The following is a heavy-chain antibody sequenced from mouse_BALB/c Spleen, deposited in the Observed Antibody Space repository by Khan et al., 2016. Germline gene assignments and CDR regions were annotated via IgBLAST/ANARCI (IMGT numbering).Heavy chain of an antibody. J-gene: IGHJ4*01. V-gene: IGHV1-9*01. CDR2: ILPGSGSS. CDR1: GYTFSTYW. Sequence: QVQLQQSGAELMKPGASVKISCKATGYTFSTYWIEWVKQRPGHGLEWIGEILPGSGSSNYNEKLKGKATFTADTSSNTAYMQLSSLTSEDAAVYYCARYYYDYDDGMDYWGQGTSVTVSS. D-gene: IGHD2-4*01. CDR3: ARYYYDYDDGMDY.